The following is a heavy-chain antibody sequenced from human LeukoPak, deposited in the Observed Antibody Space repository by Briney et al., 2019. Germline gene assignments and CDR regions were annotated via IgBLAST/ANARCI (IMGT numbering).Heavy chain of an antibody. CDR3: ARDLYFDY. CDR2: IYSGGST. CDR1: GFTVSSDY. V-gene: IGHV3-53*01. Sequence: PGGSLRLSCAASGFTVSSDYMSWVRRAPGKGLEWVSVIYSGGSTYYADSVKGRFTISRDNSKNTLYLQMNSLRAEDTAVYYCARDLYFDYWGQGTLVTVSS. J-gene: IGHJ4*02.